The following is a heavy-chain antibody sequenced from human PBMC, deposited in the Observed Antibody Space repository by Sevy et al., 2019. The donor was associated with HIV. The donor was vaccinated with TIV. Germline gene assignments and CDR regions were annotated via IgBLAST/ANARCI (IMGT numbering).Heavy chain of an antibody. Sequence: SETLSLTCAVSGYSISSGYYWGWIRQPPGKGLEWIGNIYHSGRTYNNPSLKSRVTMSVDTSKNQFSLKLSSVTAVDTAVYYCARGDYYVTSGYTYYFDYWGQGTLVTVSS. J-gene: IGHJ4*02. V-gene: IGHV4-38-2*01. CDR2: IYHSGRT. CDR1: GYSISSGYY. CDR3: ARGDYYVTSGYTYYFDY. D-gene: IGHD3-22*01.